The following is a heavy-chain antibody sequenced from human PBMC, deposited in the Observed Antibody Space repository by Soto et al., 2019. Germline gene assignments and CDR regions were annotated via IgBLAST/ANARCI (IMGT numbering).Heavy chain of an antibody. D-gene: IGHD2-2*01. CDR2: ISFDGIEK. CDR1: GFILGDYA. Sequence: GGSLRLSCVVSGFILGDYALHWVRQAPGKGLEWLAVISFDGIEKYYADSAQGRFTISRDNSQNTLYLEMNSLNAEDTAVYYCARPYCYSTTCPPDCYCYGLDVWGQGTAVTVSS. V-gene: IGHV3-30*17. CDR3: ARPYCYSTTCPPDCYCYGLDV. J-gene: IGHJ6*02.